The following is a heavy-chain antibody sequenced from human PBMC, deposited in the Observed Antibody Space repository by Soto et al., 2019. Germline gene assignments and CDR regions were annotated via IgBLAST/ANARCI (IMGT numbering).Heavy chain of an antibody. CDR3: AVWDTLAVASYYYGMEV. CDR2: MNPNSGNT. V-gene: IGHV1-8*01. CDR1: GYTFTSYD. Sequence: QVQLVQSGAEVKKPGASVKVSCKASGYTFTSYDINWVRQATGQGLEWMGWMNPNSGNTGYAQKFQGRVTMTRNTSISTAYMELSSRRSEDTAVYYCAVWDTLAVASYYYGMEVWGQGTTVIVAS. D-gene: IGHD6-19*01. J-gene: IGHJ6*02.